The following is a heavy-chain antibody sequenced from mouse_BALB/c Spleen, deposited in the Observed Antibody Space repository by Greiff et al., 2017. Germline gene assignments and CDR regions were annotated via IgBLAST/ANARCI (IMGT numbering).Heavy chain of an antibody. CDR3: ARGGAAPGYFDV. CDR1: GFTFSSYA. Sequence: EVMLVESGGGLVKPGGSLKLSCAASGFTFSSYAMSWVRQTPEKRLEWVASISSGGSTYYPDSVKGRFTISRDNARNILYLQMSSLRSEDTAMYYCARGGAAPGYFDVWGAGTTVTVSS. V-gene: IGHV5-6-5*01. CDR2: ISSGGST. J-gene: IGHJ1*01.